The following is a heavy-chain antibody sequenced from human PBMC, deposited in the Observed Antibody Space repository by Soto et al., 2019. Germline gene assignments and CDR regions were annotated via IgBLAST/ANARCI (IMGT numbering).Heavy chain of an antibody. J-gene: IGHJ6*04. CDR3: ARHVILGSMGV. Sequence: PSETLSLTCTVSGGSISSGEDFWSWIRQPPGKALEWIGYIYSTGDTHYNPSLRSRVTISVDTSRNQFSLKLSSVTAADTAVYYCARHVILGSMGVWGRGNTGTVSS. CDR1: GGSISSGEDF. CDR2: IYSTGDT. D-gene: IGHD3-16*01. V-gene: IGHV4-30-4*01.